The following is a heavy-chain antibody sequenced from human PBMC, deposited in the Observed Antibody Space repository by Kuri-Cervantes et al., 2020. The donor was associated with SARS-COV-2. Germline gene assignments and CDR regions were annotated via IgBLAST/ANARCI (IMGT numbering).Heavy chain of an antibody. D-gene: IGHD2-21*02. Sequence: GESLKISCAASGFTFSSYSMNWVRQAPGKGLEWVSYISSSSSTIYYADSVTGRFPISRDVAQNKLYLEMNRLRAEDTAVYYCARGCGGDCYDFDLWGQGTLVTVSS. CDR1: GFTFSSYS. CDR2: ISSSSSTI. CDR3: ARGCGGDCYDFDL. J-gene: IGHJ4*01. V-gene: IGHV3-48*04.